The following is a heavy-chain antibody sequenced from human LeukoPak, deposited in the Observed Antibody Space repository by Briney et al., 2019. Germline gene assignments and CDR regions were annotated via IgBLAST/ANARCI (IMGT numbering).Heavy chain of an antibody. V-gene: IGHV3-21*01. Sequence: GGSLRLSCAASGFTVSSNYMSWVRQAPGKALEWVSSISTSGGTYTYYADSVKGRFTISRDNAKNSLFLQMDSLRAEDTAVYYCARDSIFDYWGQGTLVTVSS. CDR2: ISTSGGTYT. J-gene: IGHJ4*02. CDR3: ARDSIFDY. CDR1: GFTVSSNY. D-gene: IGHD3-3*01.